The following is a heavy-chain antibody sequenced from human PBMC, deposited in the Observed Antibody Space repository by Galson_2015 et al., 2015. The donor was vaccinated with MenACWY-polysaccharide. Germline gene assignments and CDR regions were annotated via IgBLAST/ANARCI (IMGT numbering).Heavy chain of an antibody. Sequence: SETLSLTCAVYGASLSDDYWSWIRQPPGKGLEWIGEVHHSGHTNYNPFPSSRVTISIVTASNQFFLKLTSVTAEDTAVYYCARARLPPRSPYYFDYWGRGSLVTVSS. D-gene: IGHD5-18*01. CDR1: GASLSDDY. V-gene: IGHV4-34*01. CDR2: VHHSGHT. J-gene: IGHJ4*02. CDR3: ARARLPPRSPYYFDY.